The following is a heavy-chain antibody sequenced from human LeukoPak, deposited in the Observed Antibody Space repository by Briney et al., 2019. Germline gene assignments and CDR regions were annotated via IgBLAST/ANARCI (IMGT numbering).Heavy chain of an antibody. Sequence: SQTLSLTCTVSGGSISSGSYYWSWIRQPAGKGLEWIGRIYTSGSTNYNSSLKSLVTISVDTSKNQFSLKLSSVTAADTAVYYCAREALVVVPAATYNWFDPWGQGTLVTVSS. J-gene: IGHJ5*02. D-gene: IGHD2-2*01. V-gene: IGHV4-61*02. CDR3: AREALVVVPAATYNWFDP. CDR2: IYTSGST. CDR1: GGSISSGSYY.